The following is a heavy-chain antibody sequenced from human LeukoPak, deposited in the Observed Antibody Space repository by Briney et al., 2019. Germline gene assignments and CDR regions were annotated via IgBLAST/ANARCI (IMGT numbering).Heavy chain of an antibody. J-gene: IGHJ3*02. V-gene: IGHV4-4*07. CDR1: GGSISSYY. CDR3: ARDRGTYYYDSSGYYDAFDI. D-gene: IGHD3-22*01. CDR2: IYTSGST. Sequence: ASETLSLTCTVSGGSISSYYWSWIRQPPGKGLEWIGRIYTSGSTNYNPSLKSRVTMSVDTSKNQFSLKLSSVTAADTAVYYCARDRGTYYYDSSGYYDAFDIWGQGTMVTVSS.